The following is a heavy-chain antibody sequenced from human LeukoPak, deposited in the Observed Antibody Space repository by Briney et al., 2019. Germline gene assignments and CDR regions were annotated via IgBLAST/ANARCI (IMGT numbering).Heavy chain of an antibody. V-gene: IGHV4-31*03. CDR1: GGSISSGGSY. CDR3: ARGSNFWSGYWFDY. Sequence: PSETLSLTCTVSGGSISSGGSYWSWIRQHPGTGLEWIGYIYYSGSTYYNPSLKSRVTISVDTSKNQFSLKLSSVTAADTAVYYCARGSNFWSGYWFDYWGQGTLVTVSS. CDR2: IYYSGST. J-gene: IGHJ4*02. D-gene: IGHD3-3*01.